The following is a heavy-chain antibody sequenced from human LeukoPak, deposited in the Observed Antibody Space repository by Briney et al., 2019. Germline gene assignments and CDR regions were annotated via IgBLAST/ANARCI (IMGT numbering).Heavy chain of an antibody. CDR1: GGSFSGYY. CDR2: INHSGST. CDR3: ARDLGSNYVYFDY. D-gene: IGHD1-26*01. V-gene: IGHV4-34*01. Sequence: SETLSLTCAVYGGSFSGYYWSWIRQPPGKGLEWIGEINHSGSTNYNPSLKSRVTMSVDSSKNQFSLKLSSVTAADTAVYYCARDLGSNYVYFDYWGQGSLVTVSS. J-gene: IGHJ4*02.